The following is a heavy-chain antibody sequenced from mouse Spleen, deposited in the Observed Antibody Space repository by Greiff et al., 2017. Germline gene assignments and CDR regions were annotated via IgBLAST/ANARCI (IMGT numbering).Heavy chain of an antibody. CDR3: ARRGLYYGSSYEYYAMDY. Sequence: QVQLKESGAELARPGASVKMSCKASGYTFTSYTMHWVKQRPGQGLEWIGYINPSSGYTKYNQKFKDKATLTADKSSSTAYMQLSSLTSEDSAVYYCARRGLYYGSSYEYYAMDYWGQGTSVTVSS. J-gene: IGHJ4*01. CDR1: GYTFTSYT. V-gene: IGHV1-4*01. D-gene: IGHD1-1*01. CDR2: INPSSGYT.